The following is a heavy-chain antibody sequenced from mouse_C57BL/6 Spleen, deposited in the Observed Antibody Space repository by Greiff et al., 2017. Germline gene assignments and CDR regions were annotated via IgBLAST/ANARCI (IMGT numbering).Heavy chain of an antibody. V-gene: IGHV8-12*01. CDR2: IYWDDDN. D-gene: IGHD1-1*01. Sequence: QVTLKVSGPGILQSSPTLSLTCSFSGFSLSTSGMGVSWIRQPSGKGLEWLVHIYWDDDNCNNPYLKSPLTISKDTSRNQVFLSSTSVDTADTATCYCARRRTVVSWYFEVWGTGTTVTVAS. J-gene: IGHJ1*03. CDR1: GFSLSTSGMG. CDR3: ARRRTVVSWYFEV.